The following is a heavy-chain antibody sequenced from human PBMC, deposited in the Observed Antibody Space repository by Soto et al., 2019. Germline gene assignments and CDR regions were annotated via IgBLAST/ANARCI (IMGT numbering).Heavy chain of an antibody. V-gene: IGHV4-38-2*01. Sequence: NPXETLSLTCAVSGFFISSGNYWGWIRKPPVKGLEWIGSIFHGGNTYYNPSLKSRVTISVDMSKNQFSLKLNSVTAADTAVYYCARARWYDAFDVWGQGTVVTVSS. CDR1: GFFISSGNY. D-gene: IGHD2-15*01. CDR2: IFHGGNT. J-gene: IGHJ3*01. CDR3: ARARWYDAFDV.